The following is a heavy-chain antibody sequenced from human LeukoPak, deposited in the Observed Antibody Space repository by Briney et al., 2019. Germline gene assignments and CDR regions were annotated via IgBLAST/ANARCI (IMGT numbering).Heavy chain of an antibody. Sequence: PSETLSLTCTVSGGSISSYYWNWIRQPAGKGLEWIGRIHASGSTNYNPSLKSRVTISVDTSKNQFSLKLSSVTAADTAVYYCAREVRRVDILTGYYTLNWFDPWGQGTLVTVSS. CDR3: AREVRRVDILTGYYTLNWFDP. J-gene: IGHJ5*02. CDR1: GGSISSYY. CDR2: IHASGST. V-gene: IGHV4-4*07. D-gene: IGHD3-9*01.